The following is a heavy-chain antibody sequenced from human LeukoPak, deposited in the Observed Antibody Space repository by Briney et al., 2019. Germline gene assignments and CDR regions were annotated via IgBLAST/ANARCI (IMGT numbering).Heavy chain of an antibody. J-gene: IGHJ6*04. Sequence: ASVKVSCKASGYTFTSYAMHWVRQAPGQRLAWMGWINAGNGNTKYSQKFQGRVTITRDTSASTAYMELSSLRSEDTAVYYCARDIVGKVERRDYGMDVWGKGTTVTVSS. CDR3: ARDIVGKVERRDYGMDV. CDR2: INAGNGNT. D-gene: IGHD1-1*01. V-gene: IGHV1-3*01. CDR1: GYTFTSYA.